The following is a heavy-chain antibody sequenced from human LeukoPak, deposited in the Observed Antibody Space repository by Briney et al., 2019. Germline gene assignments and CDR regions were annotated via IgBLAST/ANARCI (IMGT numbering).Heavy chain of an antibody. D-gene: IGHD3-10*01. J-gene: IGHJ4*02. V-gene: IGHV3-33*01. CDR1: GFTFSIYG. CDR3: ARASGLFDY. Sequence: PGRSLRLSCAASGFTFSIYGMHWVRQAPGKGLEWVAVIWNDGSNKYYADSVKGRFTISRDNSKNTLYLQMNSLRAEDTAVYSCARASGLFDYWGQGGLVTVCS. CDR2: IWNDGSNK.